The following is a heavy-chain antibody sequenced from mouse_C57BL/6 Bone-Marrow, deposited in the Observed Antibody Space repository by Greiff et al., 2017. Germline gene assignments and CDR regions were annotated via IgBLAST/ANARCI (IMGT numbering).Heavy chain of an antibody. CDR2: IDPSDSYT. J-gene: IGHJ2*01. CDR3: ASGLYGSRGY. V-gene: IGHV1-69*01. Sequence: VQLQQPGAELVMPGASVKLSCKASGYTFTSYWMHWVKQRPGQGLEWIGEIDPSDSYTNYNQKFKGKSTLTVDKSSSTAYMQLSSLTSEDSAVYYCASGLYGSRGYWGPGTTLTVSS. CDR1: GYTFTSYW. D-gene: IGHD1-1*01.